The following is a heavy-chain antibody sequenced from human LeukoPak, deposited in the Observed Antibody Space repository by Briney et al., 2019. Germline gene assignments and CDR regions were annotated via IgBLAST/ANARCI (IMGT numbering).Heavy chain of an antibody. J-gene: IGHJ6*03. CDR2: ISSSSSYI. CDR3: ARGPAYYYYYYMDV. V-gene: IGHV3-11*06. Sequence: GGSLRLSCAASGFTFSDYYMSWIRQAPGKGLEWVSYISSSSSYIYYADSVKGRFTISRDNAKNSLYLQMNSLRAEDTAVYYCARGPAYYYYYYMDVWGKGTTVTVSS. CDR1: GFTFSDYY.